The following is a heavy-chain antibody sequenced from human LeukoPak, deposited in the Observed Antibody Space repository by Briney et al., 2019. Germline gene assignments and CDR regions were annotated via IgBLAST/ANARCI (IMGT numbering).Heavy chain of an antibody. CDR3: ARDRGFVGYSAYYYFGMDV. CDR2: ISYDGSNK. J-gene: IGHJ6*02. Sequence: GGSLGLSCAASGFTFSSYAMHWVRQAPGKGLEWVAVISYDGSNKYYADSVKGRFTISRDNSKNTLYLQMNSLRAEDTAVYYCARDRGFVGYSAYYYFGMDVWVQGTTVTVSS. CDR1: GFTFSSYA. D-gene: IGHD4-11*01. V-gene: IGHV3-30-3*01.